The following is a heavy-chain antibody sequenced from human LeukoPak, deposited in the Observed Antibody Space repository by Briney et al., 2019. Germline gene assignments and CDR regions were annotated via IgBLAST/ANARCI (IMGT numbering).Heavy chain of an antibody. CDR2: IYYSGST. D-gene: IGHD3-10*01. CDR3: ARGLDTMVRGVIMDYFDY. V-gene: IGHV4-31*03. Sequence: SQTLSLTCTVSGGSISSGGYYWSWIRQHPGKGLEWIGYIYYSGSTYYNPSLKSRVTISVDTSKNQFSLKLSSVTAADTAVYYCARGLDTMVRGVIMDYFDYGGQGTLVTVSS. CDR1: GGSISSGGYY. J-gene: IGHJ4*02.